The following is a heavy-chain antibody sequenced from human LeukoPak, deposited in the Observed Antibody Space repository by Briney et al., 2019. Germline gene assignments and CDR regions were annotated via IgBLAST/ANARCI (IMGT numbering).Heavy chain of an antibody. CDR2: ISGSGGST. Sequence: GGSLRLSCAASGFTFSSYAMSWVRQAPGKGLEGGSAISGSGGSTYYADSVKGRFTISRDNSKNTLYLQMNSLRAEDTAVYYCAKLMVRGVSNYYYGMDVWGKGTTVTVSS. CDR3: AKLMVRGVSNYYYGMDV. D-gene: IGHD3-10*01. J-gene: IGHJ6*04. V-gene: IGHV3-23*01. CDR1: GFTFSSYA.